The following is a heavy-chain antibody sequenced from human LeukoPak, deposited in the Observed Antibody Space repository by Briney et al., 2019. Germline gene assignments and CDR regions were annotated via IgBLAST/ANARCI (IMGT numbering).Heavy chain of an antibody. V-gene: IGHV3-7*01. CDR3: AREKSWIQLWLRRYFDY. J-gene: IGHJ4*02. CDR1: GFTFSSYW. Sequence: PGGSLRLSCAASGFTFSSYWMSWVRQAPGKGLEWVANIKQDGSEKYYVDSVKGRFTISRDNAKNSLYLQTNSLRAEDTAVYYCAREKSWIQLWLRRYFDYWGQGTLVTVSS. CDR2: IKQDGSEK. D-gene: IGHD5-18*01.